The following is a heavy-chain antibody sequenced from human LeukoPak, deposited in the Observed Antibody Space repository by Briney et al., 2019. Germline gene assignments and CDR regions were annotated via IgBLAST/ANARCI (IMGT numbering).Heavy chain of an antibody. D-gene: IGHD4-17*01. CDR2: ISYDGSNK. J-gene: IGHJ4*02. V-gene: IGHV3-30*04. CDR3: ASSGYGDYLLTGY. CDR1: GFTFSSYA. Sequence: PGRSLRLSCAASGFTFSSYAMHWVRQAPGKGLEWVAVISYDGSNKYYADSVKGRSTISRDNSKNTLYLQMNSLRAEDTAVYYCASSGYGDYLLTGYWGQGTLVTVSS.